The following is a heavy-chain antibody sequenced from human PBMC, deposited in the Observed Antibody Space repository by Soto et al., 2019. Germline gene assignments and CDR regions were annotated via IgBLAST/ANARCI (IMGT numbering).Heavy chain of an antibody. J-gene: IGHJ4*02. V-gene: IGHV1-2*02. Sequence: ASVKVSCKASGCTFSGFYMHWVRQAPGQGLEWMGWINPNSGGTKSAEKFQGRVTMTRDTSISTAYVELSRLTSDDTAVYYCASAAVTGTAGLDFWGQGTQVTGSS. CDR2: INPNSGGT. D-gene: IGHD6-13*01. CDR3: ASAAVTGTAGLDF. CDR1: GCTFSGFY.